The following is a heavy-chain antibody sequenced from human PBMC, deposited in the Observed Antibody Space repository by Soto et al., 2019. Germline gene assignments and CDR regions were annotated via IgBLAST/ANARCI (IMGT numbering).Heavy chain of an antibody. V-gene: IGHV3-21*01. D-gene: IGHD1-26*01. CDR3: ARAIGGFSGSYHYGMDV. CDR1: GFTFSSYS. Sequence: PGGSLRLSCAASGFTFSSYSMNWVRQAPGKGLEWVSSISSSSSYIYYADSVKGRFTISRDNAKNSLYLQMNSLRSEDTAVYYCARAIGGFSGSYHYGMDVWGQGTTVTVSS. J-gene: IGHJ6*01. CDR2: ISSSSSYI.